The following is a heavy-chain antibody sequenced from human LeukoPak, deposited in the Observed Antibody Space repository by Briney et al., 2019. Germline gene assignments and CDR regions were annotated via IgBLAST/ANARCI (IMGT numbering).Heavy chain of an antibody. CDR2: IKQHGSEK. V-gene: IGHV3-7*05. CDR1: GFTFSNYW. Sequence: AGGSLRLSCAASGFTFSNYWMSWVRQAPGKGLEWVANIKQHGSEKYYVDSVKGRFTISRDNAKNSLYLQMNSLRADDTAVYYCAREGRESQGFDYWGQETLVTVSS. J-gene: IGHJ4*02. D-gene: IGHD3-10*01. CDR3: AREGRESQGFDY.